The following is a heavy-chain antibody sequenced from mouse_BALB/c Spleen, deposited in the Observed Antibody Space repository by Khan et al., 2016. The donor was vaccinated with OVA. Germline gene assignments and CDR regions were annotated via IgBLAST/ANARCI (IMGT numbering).Heavy chain of an antibody. CDR3: ARDYWFTY. V-gene: IGHV5-6-5*01. CDR2: ISSGDST. CDR1: GFTFSNYA. J-gene: IGHJ3*01. Sequence: EVELVESGGDLVKPGGSLKLSCAASGFTFSNYAMSWVRQTPEKRLEWVASISSGDSTYYPDSVKGRVTISRDNARNILYLQMNSLRSEDTAMFYCARDYWFTYWGQGTLVTVSA. D-gene: IGHD1-1*02.